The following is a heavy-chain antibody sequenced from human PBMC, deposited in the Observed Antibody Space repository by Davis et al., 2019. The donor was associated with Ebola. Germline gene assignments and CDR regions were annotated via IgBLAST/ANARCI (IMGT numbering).Heavy chain of an antibody. J-gene: IGHJ4*02. CDR1: GGSFSGYY. V-gene: IGHV4-34*01. CDR2: INHSGST. D-gene: IGHD6-13*01. CDR3: ASGGNSSRSIGY. Sequence: PGGSLRLSCAVYGGSFSGYYWSWIRQPPGKGLEWIGEINHSGSTNYNPSLKSRVTISVDTSKNQFSLKLSSVTAADTAVYYCASGGNSSRSIGYWGQGTLVTVSS.